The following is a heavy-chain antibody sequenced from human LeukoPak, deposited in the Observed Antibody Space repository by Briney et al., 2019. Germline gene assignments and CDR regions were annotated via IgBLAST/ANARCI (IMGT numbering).Heavy chain of an antibody. D-gene: IGHD1-26*01. CDR2: ISGSSGDT. Sequence: PGGSLILSCSASGFTFSSYAMSWVRQAPGKGLEWVSSISGSSGDTYYADSVRGRVTRPRDNSKNMLYLLMNSLRAEDTAVYYCAKLSWRELLSDYFDYWGQGTLVTVPS. CDR3: AKLSWRELLSDYFDY. CDR1: GFTFSSYA. J-gene: IGHJ4*02. V-gene: IGHV3-23*01.